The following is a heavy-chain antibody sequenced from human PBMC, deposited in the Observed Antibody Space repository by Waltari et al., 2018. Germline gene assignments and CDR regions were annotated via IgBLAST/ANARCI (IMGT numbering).Heavy chain of an antibody. CDR1: GGTFSSYA. CDR2: IIPIIGTA. J-gene: IGHJ4*02. CDR3: ASGGRNDGDYRVDGTFDY. Sequence: QVQLVQSGAEVKKPGSSVKVSCKASGGTFSSYAISWVRQAPGQGLEWMGRIIPIIGTANYSQKFQGRVTSTADKSTSTAYMELSSLRSEDTAVYYCASGGRNDGDYRVDGTFDYWGQGTLVTVSS. D-gene: IGHD4-17*01. V-gene: IGHV1-69*08.